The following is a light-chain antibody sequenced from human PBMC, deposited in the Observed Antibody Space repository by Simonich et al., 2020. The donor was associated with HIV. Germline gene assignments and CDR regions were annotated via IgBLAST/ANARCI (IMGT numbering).Light chain of an antibody. CDR2: WAS. V-gene: IGKV4-1*01. CDR3: QQYYTTPWT. Sequence: DIVMTQSPDSLAVSLGERATINCKSSQSVLYSSNNKNYLAWYQQKPGHPPNLLIYWASTRESGVPDRCSGSGSGTDFTLTISSLQAEDVAVYYCQQYYTTPWTFGQGTKVEFK. CDR1: QSVLYSSNNKNY. J-gene: IGKJ1*01.